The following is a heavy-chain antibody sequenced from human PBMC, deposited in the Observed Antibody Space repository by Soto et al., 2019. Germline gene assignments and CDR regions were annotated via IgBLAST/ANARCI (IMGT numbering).Heavy chain of an antibody. Sequence: PSETLSLTCTVSGVSITNNYWTWIRQPPGMGLEWIGYVYNSGSTNYNPSLRSRVTISEDTSKNQFSLRVNSMTAADTAVYYCARYHREAAAGSSLDYWGQGVWVTVSS. V-gene: IGHV4-59*01. D-gene: IGHD6-25*01. CDR2: VYNSGST. CDR3: ARYHREAAAGSSLDY. CDR1: GVSITNNY. J-gene: IGHJ4*02.